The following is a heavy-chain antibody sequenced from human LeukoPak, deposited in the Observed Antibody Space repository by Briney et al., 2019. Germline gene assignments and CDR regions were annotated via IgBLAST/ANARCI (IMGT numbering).Heavy chain of an antibody. V-gene: IGHV3-74*03. CDR3: ARGTAWRNGYETHAFDI. CDR2: INSDGSSI. Sequence: GGSLRLSCAASGFTFSSYWMHWVRQAPGKGLVWVSRINSDGSSIKSADSVKGRLTISRDNAKNTLYLQMNSLRAEDTAVYYCARGTAWRNGYETHAFDIWGQGTMVTVSS. D-gene: IGHD5-24*01. CDR1: GFTFSSYW. J-gene: IGHJ3*02.